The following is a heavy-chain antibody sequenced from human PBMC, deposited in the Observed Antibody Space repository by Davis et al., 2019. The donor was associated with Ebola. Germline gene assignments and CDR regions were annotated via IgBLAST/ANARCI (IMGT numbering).Heavy chain of an antibody. CDR2: ITSIGGST. CDR3: VKGAFSMPLDF. J-gene: IGHJ4*02. CDR1: GFTFSSFA. V-gene: IGHV3-23*01. Sequence: GSLRLSCSASGFTFSSFAMSWVRQAPGKGLEWVSTITSIGGSTYYADSVKGRFSVPRDSSRSTLSLQMNSLRAEDTAVYYCVKGAFSMPLDFWGQGTLVTVSS. D-gene: IGHD2-2*01.